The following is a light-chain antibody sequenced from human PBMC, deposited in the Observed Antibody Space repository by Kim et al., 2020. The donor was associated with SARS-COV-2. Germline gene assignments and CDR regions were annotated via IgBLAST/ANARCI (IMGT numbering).Light chain of an antibody. CDR2: GKD. Sequence: ALGQTDKITCHGDSLKTSYATWYQQKPGQAPVLVLYGKDNRPSGIPDRFSGSSSSNTGSLTITGAQAEDEADYYCSSRDTTNSHVVFGGGTQLTV. CDR3: SSRDTTNSHVV. CDR1: SLKTSY. V-gene: IGLV3-19*01. J-gene: IGLJ3*02.